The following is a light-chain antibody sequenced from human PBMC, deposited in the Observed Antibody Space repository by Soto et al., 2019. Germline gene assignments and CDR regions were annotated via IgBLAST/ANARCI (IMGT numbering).Light chain of an antibody. J-gene: IGKJ1*01. CDR1: QSVSSN. CDR3: QQYNSWPRT. Sequence: IVVTQSPTTLSVSPEERATLSCRASQSVSSNLAWYQQKPGQAPSLLIYGASTRATGFPARFSGSGSGTEFTLTISSLQSGDFAVYYCQQYNSWPRTFGQGTKV. CDR2: GAS. V-gene: IGKV3-15*01.